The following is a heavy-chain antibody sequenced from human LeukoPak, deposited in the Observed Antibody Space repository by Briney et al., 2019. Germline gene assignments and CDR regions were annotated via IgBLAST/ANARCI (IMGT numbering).Heavy chain of an antibody. CDR2: IKEDGTEK. J-gene: IGHJ6*04. V-gene: IGHV3-7*01. CDR1: GFTFSGSY. Sequence: PGGSLRLSCAASGFTFSGSYMAWVRQAPGKGLEWVGNIKEDGTEKYYVDSVKGRFTISRDNAKNSLYLQMNGLRAEDTAVYYCARDNYYRMDVWGRGTTVTVSS. CDR3: ARDNYYRMDV.